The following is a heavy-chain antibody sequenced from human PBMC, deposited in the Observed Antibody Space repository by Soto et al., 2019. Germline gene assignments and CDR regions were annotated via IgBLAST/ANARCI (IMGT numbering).Heavy chain of an antibody. J-gene: IGHJ6*02. V-gene: IGHV3-30*18. Sequence: PGGSLRLSCAASGFTFSTYGMHWVRQAPGKGLEWVAVISYDGSNTYYTDSVKGRFTISRDNSKNTLYLQMNSLRVEDTAVYYCAKDLSGFSYYYHGMDVWGQGTTVTVSS. CDR1: GFTFSTYG. CDR2: ISYDGSNT. CDR3: AKDLSGFSYYYHGMDV.